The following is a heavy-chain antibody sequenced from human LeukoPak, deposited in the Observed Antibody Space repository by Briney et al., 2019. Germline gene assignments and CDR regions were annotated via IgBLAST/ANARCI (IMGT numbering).Heavy chain of an antibody. CDR1: GYSFTSYW. CDR2: IDPSDSYT. V-gene: IGHV5-10-1*01. Sequence: KVSCKGSGYSFTSYWISWVRQMPGKGLEWMGRIDPSDSYTNYSPSFQGHVTISADKSISTAYLQWSSLKASDTAMYYCARRRLDCSGGSCYSFRFDPWGQGTLVTVSS. J-gene: IGHJ5*02. D-gene: IGHD2-15*01. CDR3: ARRRLDCSGGSCYSFRFDP.